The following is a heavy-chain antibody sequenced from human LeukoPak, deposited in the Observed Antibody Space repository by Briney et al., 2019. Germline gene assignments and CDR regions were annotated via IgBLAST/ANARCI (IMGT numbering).Heavy chain of an antibody. CDR3: ATYINWVAGDV. J-gene: IGHJ6*02. CDR2: INHEGGGI. Sequence: PGGSLRLSCAASGFTFSKSWMTWVRQVPGQGLEWVAHINHEGGGIQYVDSVKGRFTISRDNAKGSVYLQMNSLRAEDTAIYHCATYINWVAGDVWGQGTTVIASS. CDR1: GFTFSKSW. D-gene: IGHD1-1*01. V-gene: IGHV3-7*01.